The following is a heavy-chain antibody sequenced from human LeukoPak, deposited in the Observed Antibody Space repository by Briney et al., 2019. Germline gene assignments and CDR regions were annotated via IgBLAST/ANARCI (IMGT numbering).Heavy chain of an antibody. CDR3: ARDYVVVVAAYFDY. Sequence: GESLRLSCAASGFTFSSAWMSWVRQAPGKGLEWVSSISSSSSYIYYADSVKGRFTISRDNAKNSLYLQMNSLRAEDTAVYYCARDYVVVVAAYFDYWGQGTLVTVSS. CDR2: ISSSSSYI. D-gene: IGHD2-15*01. V-gene: IGHV3-21*01. J-gene: IGHJ4*02. CDR1: GFTFSSAW.